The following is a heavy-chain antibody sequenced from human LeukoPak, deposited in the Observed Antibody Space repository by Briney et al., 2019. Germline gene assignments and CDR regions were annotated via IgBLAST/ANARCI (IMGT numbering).Heavy chain of an antibody. Sequence: GGSLRLSCAASGFTFSSYAMSGVRQAPGKGLEWVSAISGSGGSTYYADSVKGRFTISRDNSKNTLYLQMNSLRAEDTAVYYCAKDRGYSGYGDDQFDYWGQGTLVTVSS. D-gene: IGHD5-12*01. J-gene: IGHJ4*02. CDR1: GFTFSSYA. V-gene: IGHV3-23*01. CDR3: AKDRGYSGYGDDQFDY. CDR2: ISGSGGST.